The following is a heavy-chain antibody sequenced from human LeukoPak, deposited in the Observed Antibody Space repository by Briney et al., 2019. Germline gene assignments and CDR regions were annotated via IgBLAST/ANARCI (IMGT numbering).Heavy chain of an antibody. CDR2: ISGSGGST. Sequence: PGGSLRLSCAASGLTFSSYAMSWVRQAPGEGLEWVSAISGSGGSTYYADSVKGRFTIHRDNSKNTLYLQMNSLRAEDTAVHYCAKAPMVRGVIISNWGQGTLVTVSS. J-gene: IGHJ4*02. CDR3: AKAPMVRGVIISN. CDR1: GLTFSSYA. V-gene: IGHV3-23*01. D-gene: IGHD3-10*01.